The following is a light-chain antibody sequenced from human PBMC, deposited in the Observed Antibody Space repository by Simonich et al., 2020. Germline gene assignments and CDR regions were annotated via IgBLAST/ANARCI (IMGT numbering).Light chain of an antibody. J-gene: IGKJ5*01. Sequence: DIQMTQSPSSVSASVGDRVTITCRASQGISSWLAWYQHKQGKAPKLLIYDASNLETGVPSRFSGSGSGTDFTFTISSLQPEDIATYYCQQYDNLPITFGQGTRLEIK. CDR1: QGISSW. CDR2: DAS. CDR3: QQYDNLPIT. V-gene: IGKV1-33*01.